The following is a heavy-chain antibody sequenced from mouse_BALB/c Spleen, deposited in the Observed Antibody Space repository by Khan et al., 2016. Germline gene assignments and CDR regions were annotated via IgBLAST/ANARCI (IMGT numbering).Heavy chain of an antibody. CDR1: GFTFSGFW. D-gene: IGHD1-3*01. CDR3: MRDNYEYWYLDV. J-gene: IGHJ1*01. CDR2: IHSACSAI. V-gene: IGHV11-2*02. Sequence: EVQLLETGGGLVQPGGSRGLSCEGSGFTFSGFWMSWVRQTPGNTLALIRAIHSACSAINSPPSMKDRFTIVRDNDKSTRYRKMRNVRYEDTATCCCMRDNYEYWYLDVWGAGTTVTVSS.